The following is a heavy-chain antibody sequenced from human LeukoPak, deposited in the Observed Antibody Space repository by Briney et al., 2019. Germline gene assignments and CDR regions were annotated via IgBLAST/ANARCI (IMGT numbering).Heavy chain of an antibody. Sequence: SETLSLTCTVSGGSISSGDYYRSWIRRPPGKGLEWIGYIYYSGSTYYNPSLKSRVTISVDTSKNQFSLKLSSVTAADTAVYYCARAKSGYEFDYWGQGTLVTVSS. CDR1: GGSISSGDYY. D-gene: IGHD5-12*01. CDR2: IYYSGST. CDR3: ARAKSGYEFDY. V-gene: IGHV4-30-4*01. J-gene: IGHJ4*02.